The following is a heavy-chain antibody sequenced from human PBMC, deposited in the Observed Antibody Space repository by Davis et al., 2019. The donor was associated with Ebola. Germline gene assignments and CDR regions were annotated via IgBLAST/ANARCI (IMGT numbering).Heavy chain of an antibody. D-gene: IGHD2-15*01. CDR2: ISSSSSYI. CDR3: AIPDCSGANCYSVYIEN. Sequence: GESLKISCAASGFTFSSYSMNWVRQAPGKGLEWVSSISSSSSYIYYADSVKGRFTISRDNAKNSLYLQMNSLRAEDTAVYYCAIPDCSGANCYSVYIENWGQGTLVTVSS. CDR1: GFTFSSYS. J-gene: IGHJ4*02. V-gene: IGHV3-21*01.